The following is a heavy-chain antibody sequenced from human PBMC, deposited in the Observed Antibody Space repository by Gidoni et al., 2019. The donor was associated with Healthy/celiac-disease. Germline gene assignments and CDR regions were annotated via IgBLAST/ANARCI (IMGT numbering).Heavy chain of an antibody. D-gene: IGHD6-13*01. Sequence: QVQLVQSGAEVKKPGASVKVSCQASGYTFTGYYMHWVRQAPGQGLEWMGWINPNSGGTNYAQKFQGWVTMTRDTSISTAYMELSRLRSDDTAVYYCARDVAAAAGHFDYWGQGTLVTVSS. CDR1: GYTFTGYY. J-gene: IGHJ4*02. CDR3: ARDVAAAAGHFDY. CDR2: INPNSGGT. V-gene: IGHV1-2*04.